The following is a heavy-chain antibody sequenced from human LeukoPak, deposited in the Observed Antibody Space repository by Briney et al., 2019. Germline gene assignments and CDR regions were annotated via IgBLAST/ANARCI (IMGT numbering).Heavy chain of an antibody. J-gene: IGHJ4*02. CDR3: ARYSARVLPYSGYTDFDH. Sequence: GGSLRLSCAASGFTFTSYSMNWVRQAPGKGLEWVSSISGGGNYKYYADSVKGRFTISRDDAKNSLYLQMNTLRAEDTAVYYCARYSARVLPYSGYTDFDHWGQGTLVTVSS. V-gene: IGHV3-21*01. CDR2: ISGGGNYK. CDR1: GFTFTSYS. D-gene: IGHD3-22*01.